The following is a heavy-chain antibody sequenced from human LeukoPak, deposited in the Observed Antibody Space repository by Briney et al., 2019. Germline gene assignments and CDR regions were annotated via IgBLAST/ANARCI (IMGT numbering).Heavy chain of an antibody. CDR1: GGTFSSYA. CDR3: ASGWIGYDGSGYHAGPNYYYFYGMDV. D-gene: IGHD3-22*01. V-gene: IGHV1-69*04. Sequence: GASVKVSCKASGGTFSSYAFSWVRQAPGQGLEWMGRVISALGKANYAEKFQDRVTITADNTTTTAYMELSSLRSDDTAVYFCASGWIGYDGSGYHAGPNYYYFYGMDVWGQGTTVIVSS. J-gene: IGHJ6*02. CDR2: VISALGKA.